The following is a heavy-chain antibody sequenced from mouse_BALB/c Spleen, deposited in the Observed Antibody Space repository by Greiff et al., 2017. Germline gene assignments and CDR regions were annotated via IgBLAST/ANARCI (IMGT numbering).Heavy chain of an antibody. CDR2: ISYSGST. J-gene: IGHJ2*01. V-gene: IGHV3-2*02. CDR3: ARASGKIYYNGSSYYFDY. Sequence: VQLKESGPGLVKPSQSLSLTCTVTGYSITSDYVWYWIRQFPGNKLECMGYISYSGSTSYNPSLKSRISITRDTSKNPFFLQLNSVTTEDTATYYCARASGKIYYNGSSYYFDYWGQGTTLTVSS. D-gene: IGHD1-1*01. CDR1: GYSITSDYV.